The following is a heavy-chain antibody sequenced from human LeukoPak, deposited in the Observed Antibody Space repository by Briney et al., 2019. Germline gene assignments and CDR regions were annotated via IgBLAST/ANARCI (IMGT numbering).Heavy chain of an antibody. D-gene: IGHD1-26*01. CDR2: IYYSGST. Sequence: SETLSLTCTVSGGSISSSSYYWGWIRRPPGKGLEWIGSIYYSGSTYYNPSLKSRVTISVDTSRNQFSLKLSSVTAADTAVYYCARDRSRWDLLPFDYWGQGTLVTVSS. J-gene: IGHJ4*02. CDR3: ARDRSRWDLLPFDY. V-gene: IGHV4-39*07. CDR1: GGSISSSSYY.